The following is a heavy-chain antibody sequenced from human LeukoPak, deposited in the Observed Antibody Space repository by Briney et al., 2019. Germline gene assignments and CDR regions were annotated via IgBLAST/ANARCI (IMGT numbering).Heavy chain of an antibody. V-gene: IGHV3-23*01. Sequence: SGGSLRLSCAASGFTFSSYAMSWVRQAPGKGLEWVSAISGSGGSTYYADSVKGRFTISRDNSKNTLYLQMNSLRAEDTAVYYCAKDIREYCSGGSCYSGFDYWGQGTLVTVSS. J-gene: IGHJ4*02. CDR2: ISGSGGST. CDR1: GFTFSSYA. D-gene: IGHD2-15*01. CDR3: AKDIREYCSGGSCYSGFDY.